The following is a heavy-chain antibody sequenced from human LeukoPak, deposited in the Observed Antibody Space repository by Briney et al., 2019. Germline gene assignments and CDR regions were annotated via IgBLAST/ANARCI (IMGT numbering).Heavy chain of an antibody. CDR2: ISSSSSYI. Sequence: GGSLRLSCAASGFTFRSYSMNWVRQAPGKGLEWVSSISSSSSYIYYADSVRGRFTISRDNAKNSLYLQMNSLRAEDTAVYYCARSRNDDYGSGSYDYWGQGTLVTVSS. CDR3: ARSRNDDYGSGSYDY. V-gene: IGHV3-21*01. CDR1: GFTFRSYS. J-gene: IGHJ4*02. D-gene: IGHD3-10*01.